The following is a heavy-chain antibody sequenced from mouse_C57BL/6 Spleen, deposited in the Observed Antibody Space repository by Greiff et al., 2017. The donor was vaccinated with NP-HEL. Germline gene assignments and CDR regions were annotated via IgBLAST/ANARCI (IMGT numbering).Heavy chain of an antibody. V-gene: IGHV14-1*01. CDR3: TTALDYYGSSYGAMEY. CDR2: IDPADGDT. Sequence: VQLQQSGAELVRPGASVKLSCTASGFNIKDYYMHWVKQRPEQGLEWIGRIDPADGDTEYAPKFQGKATLTADTSSNTAYLQISSLTAEDTAVYYCTTALDYYGSSYGAMEYWGQGTSVTVSA. D-gene: IGHD1-1*01. CDR1: GFNIKDYY. J-gene: IGHJ4*01.